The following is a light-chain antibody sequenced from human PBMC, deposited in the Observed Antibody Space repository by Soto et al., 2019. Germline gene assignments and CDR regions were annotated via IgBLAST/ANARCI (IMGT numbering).Light chain of an antibody. CDR2: DDN. Sequence: QSVLTQPPSLSAAPGQKVTISCSGSSSNVGNNYVSWYQQVPGTAPKLVIYDDNKRPSGVPDRFSASKSGTSATLGITGLQAGDESDYYCGTWESILSGGNWVFGGGTKLTVL. CDR1: SSNVGNNY. V-gene: IGLV1-51*01. J-gene: IGLJ3*02. CDR3: GTWESILSGGNWV.